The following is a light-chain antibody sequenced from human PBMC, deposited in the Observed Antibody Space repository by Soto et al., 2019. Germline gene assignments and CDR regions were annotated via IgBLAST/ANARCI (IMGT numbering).Light chain of an antibody. CDR2: TNN. CDR3: AAWDDSLSGMV. J-gene: IGLJ2*01. Sequence: QSVLTQTPSASATPGQRVTISCSGSSPNIGSNHVYWYQQLPGTAPKLLIYTNNQRPSGVPDRFSGSKSGTSASLAISGLRSEDEADYFCAAWDDSLSGMVFGGGTKVTVL. V-gene: IGLV1-47*02. CDR1: SPNIGSNH.